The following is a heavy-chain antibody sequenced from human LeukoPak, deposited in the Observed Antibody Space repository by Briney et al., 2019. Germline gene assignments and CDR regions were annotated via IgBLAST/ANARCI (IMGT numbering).Heavy chain of an antibody. CDR1: RFTFRDRY. CDR3: VVGARDAFDI. CDR2: TRNKANSYTT. V-gene: IGHV3-72*01. D-gene: IGHD1-26*01. J-gene: IGHJ3*02. Sequence: GGSLRLSCAASRFTFRDRYKDWVRQAPGKGLEWVGRTRNKANSYTTEYAASAKGRFTISRDDSKNSLYLQMNSLKTEDTAVYYCVVGARDAFDIWGQGTMVTVSS.